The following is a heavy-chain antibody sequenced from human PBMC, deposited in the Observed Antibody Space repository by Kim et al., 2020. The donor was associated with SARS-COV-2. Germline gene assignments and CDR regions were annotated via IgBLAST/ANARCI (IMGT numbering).Heavy chain of an antibody. J-gene: IGHJ4*02. V-gene: IGHV4-4*02. CDR2: IYHTGST. CDR1: GDSISSTNW. D-gene: IGHD4-4*01. CDR3: ARVGNYLLLY. Sequence: SETLSLTCAVSGDSISSTNWWSWVRQPPGKGLEWIGEIYHTGSTHCNPSLKSRVTISVDKSKNQFSLKLNSVTAADTAVYFCARVGNYLLLYWGQGTLVTVSS.